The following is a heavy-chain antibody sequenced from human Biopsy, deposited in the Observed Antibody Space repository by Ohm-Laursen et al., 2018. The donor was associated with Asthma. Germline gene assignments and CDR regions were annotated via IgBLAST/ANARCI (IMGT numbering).Heavy chain of an antibody. V-gene: IGHV1-24*01. CDR2: HDHEEGGT. CDR3: ASDFPKDYVRYNFQF. CDR1: GYSLTDLS. J-gene: IGHJ4*02. Sequence: GASVKASCKVSGYSLTDLSMHWVRQAPGRGLEWMGGHDHEEGGTVNARRFQGRVTMTEDTSTDTAYMELSSLSSDDTAVYYCASDFPKDYVRYNFQFWGQGALVTVSS. D-gene: IGHD4-17*01.